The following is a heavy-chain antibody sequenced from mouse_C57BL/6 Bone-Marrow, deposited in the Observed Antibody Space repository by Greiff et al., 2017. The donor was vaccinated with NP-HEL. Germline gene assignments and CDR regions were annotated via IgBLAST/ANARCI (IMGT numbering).Heavy chain of an antibody. D-gene: IGHD2-1*01. CDR3: ARQDGNYDYYAMDY. CDR1: GFTFSDYG. CDR2: ISNLAYSI. J-gene: IGHJ4*01. Sequence: EVKLMESGGGLVQPGGSLKLSCAASGFTFSDYGMAWVRQAPRKGPEWVAFISNLAYSIYYADTVTGRFTISRENAKNTLYLEMSSLMSEDTAMYYCARQDGNYDYYAMDYWGQGTSVTVSS. V-gene: IGHV5-15*01.